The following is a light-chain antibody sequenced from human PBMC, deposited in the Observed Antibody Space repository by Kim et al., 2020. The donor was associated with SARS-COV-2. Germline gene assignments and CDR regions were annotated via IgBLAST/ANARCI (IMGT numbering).Light chain of an antibody. CDR3: HQYGTSSMYT. V-gene: IGKV3-20*01. Sequence: SPAESTPLSCRAGQSVISNFLAWYQQKPGQAPRLLIHGASSRASGIPARFSASGSGTDFTLTISRLEPEDFAVYYCHQYGTSSMYTFGHGTKLEI. CDR2: GAS. J-gene: IGKJ2*01. CDR1: QSVISNF.